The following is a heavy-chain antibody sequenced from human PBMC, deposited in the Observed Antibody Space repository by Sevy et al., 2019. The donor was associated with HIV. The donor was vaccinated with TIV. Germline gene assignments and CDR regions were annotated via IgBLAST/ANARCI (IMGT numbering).Heavy chain of an antibody. CDR1: GFTFNTYS. D-gene: IGHD6-13*01. V-gene: IGHV3-30-3*01. J-gene: IGHJ6*02. CDR2: ISYDGSKK. Sequence: GGSLRLSCAASGFTFNTYSLIWVRQTPGKGLEWVAVISYDGSKKYYADSVKGRFTISRDNSKNTLYLQMNSLRAEDTAVYYCARVGASSSWDGGSYGMDVWGQGTTVTVSS. CDR3: ARVGASSSWDGGSYGMDV.